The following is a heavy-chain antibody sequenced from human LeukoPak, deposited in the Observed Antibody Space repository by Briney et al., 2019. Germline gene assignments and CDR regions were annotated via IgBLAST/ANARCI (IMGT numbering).Heavy chain of an antibody. CDR2: IYYSGST. D-gene: IGHD3-22*01. CDR1: DDSISSHY. J-gene: IGHJ3*02. Sequence: SETLSLTCTVSDDSISSHYWNWIRQPPGKGLEWIGYIYYSGSTYYNPSLKSRVTISVDTSKNQFSLKLSSVTAADTAVYYCARDLALWLLPVRAFDIWGQGTMVTVSS. CDR3: ARDLALWLLPVRAFDI. V-gene: IGHV4-59*11.